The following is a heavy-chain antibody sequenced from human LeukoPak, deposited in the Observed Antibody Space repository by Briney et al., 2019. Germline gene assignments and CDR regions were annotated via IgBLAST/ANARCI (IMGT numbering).Heavy chain of an antibody. CDR1: GFTFSSNW. D-gene: IGHD1-26*01. CDR3: VRDGVGAPPFDY. Sequence: GGSLRLSCAASGFTFSSNWMHWVRQAPGKGLVWVSRIKGDGSSASYADSVKGRFTISRDNAKNTLFLQMNSLRAEDTAVYYCVRDGVGAPPFDYWGQGALVTVSS. CDR2: IKGDGSSA. J-gene: IGHJ4*02. V-gene: IGHV3-74*01.